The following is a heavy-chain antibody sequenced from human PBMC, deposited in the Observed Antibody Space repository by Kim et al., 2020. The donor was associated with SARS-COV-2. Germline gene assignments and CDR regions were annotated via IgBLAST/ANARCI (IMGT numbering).Heavy chain of an antibody. Sequence: GGSLRLSCAASGFTFSSYGMHWVRQAPGKGLEWVAVISYDGSNEYYADSVKGRFTISRDNSKNTLFLQMNSLRAEDTAVYYCAKDRRGYYIFDYWGQGTL. J-gene: IGHJ4*02. V-gene: IGHV3-30*18. CDR3: AKDRRGYYIFDY. CDR1: GFTFSSYG. CDR2: ISYDGSNE. D-gene: IGHD3-3*01.